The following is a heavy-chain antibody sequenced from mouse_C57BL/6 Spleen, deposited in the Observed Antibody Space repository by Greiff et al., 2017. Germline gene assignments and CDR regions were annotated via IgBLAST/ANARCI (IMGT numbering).Heavy chain of an antibody. D-gene: IGHD2-5*01. CDR2: ISNGGGST. Sequence: EVQVVESGGGLVQPGGSLKLSCAASGFTFSDYYMYWVRQTPEKRLEWVAYISNGGGSTYYPDTVKGRFTISRDNAKNTLYLQMSRLKSEDTAMYYCASSYSNYEDAMDYWGQGTSVTVSS. CDR1: GFTFSDYY. V-gene: IGHV5-12*01. CDR3: ASSYSNYEDAMDY. J-gene: IGHJ4*01.